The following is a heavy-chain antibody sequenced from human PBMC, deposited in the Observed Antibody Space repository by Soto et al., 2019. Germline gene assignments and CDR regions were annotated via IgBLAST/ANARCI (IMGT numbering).Heavy chain of an antibody. D-gene: IGHD3-22*01. J-gene: IGHJ4*02. CDR3: ARVYYYDSSGYYDY. CDR2: ISAYNGNT. V-gene: IGHV1-18*01. CDR1: GYPFTSYG. Sequence: XSVKVSCKASGYPFTSYGISWVRQAPGQGLEWMGWISAYNGNTNYAQKLQCRVTMTTDTSTSTAYMELRSLRSDDTAVYYCARVYYYDSSGYYDYWGQGTLVTVSS.